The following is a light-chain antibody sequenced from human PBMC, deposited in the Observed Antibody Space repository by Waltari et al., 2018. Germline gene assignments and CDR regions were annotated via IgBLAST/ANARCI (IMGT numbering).Light chain of an antibody. Sequence: ETVMTQSPATLSVSPGGRATLSCRASQSLGTNLAWYQQKPGQAPRLLIYGASSRATGVPARFSGSGSGTDFTLTISCLQSEDFAIYYCQQYYSNPATFGQGTKVEIK. CDR2: GAS. CDR1: QSLGTN. V-gene: IGKV3-15*01. J-gene: IGKJ1*01. CDR3: QQYYSNPAT.